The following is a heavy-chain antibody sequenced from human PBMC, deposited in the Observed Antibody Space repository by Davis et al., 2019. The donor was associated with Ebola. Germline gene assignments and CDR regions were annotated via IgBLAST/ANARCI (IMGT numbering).Heavy chain of an antibody. Sequence: GESLKISCAASGFTFSSYGMSWVRQAPGKGLEWVSGISGSGGATYYADSVKGRFTISRDNSKNTLYLQMNSLRAEDTAVYYCASTKILRLGELSPSDYWGQGTLVTVSS. CDR3: ASTKILRLGELSPSDY. J-gene: IGHJ4*02. CDR1: GFTFSSYG. CDR2: ISGSGGAT. D-gene: IGHD3-16*02. V-gene: IGHV3-23*01.